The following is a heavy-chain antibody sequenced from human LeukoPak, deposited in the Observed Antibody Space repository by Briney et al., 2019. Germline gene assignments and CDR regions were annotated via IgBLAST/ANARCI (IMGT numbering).Heavy chain of an antibody. Sequence: PGESLKISCKGAGYTFTNYWIGWVRQMPGKGLEWMAIIYPGDSDTKYSPSFQGQVTISADKSISTAYLQWSSLKASDTAMYYCARPSWSLAGSDYWGQGTLVTVSS. V-gene: IGHV5-51*01. CDR1: GYTFTNYW. CDR2: IYPGDSDT. J-gene: IGHJ4*02. D-gene: IGHD6-19*01. CDR3: ARPSWSLAGSDY.